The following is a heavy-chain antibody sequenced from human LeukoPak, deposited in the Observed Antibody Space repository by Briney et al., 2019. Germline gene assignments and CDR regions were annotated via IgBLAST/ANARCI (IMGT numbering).Heavy chain of an antibody. D-gene: IGHD3-22*01. V-gene: IGHV1-18*01. Sequence: ASVKVSCKASGYTFNSYGISWVRQAPGQGLEWMGWISAYNGNTNYAQKLQGRVTMTTDTSTSTAYMELRSLRSDDTAVYYCARVVTMIVVVITTAENAFDIWGQGTMVTVSS. CDR3: ARVVTMIVVVITTAENAFDI. J-gene: IGHJ3*02. CDR2: ISAYNGNT. CDR1: GYTFNSYG.